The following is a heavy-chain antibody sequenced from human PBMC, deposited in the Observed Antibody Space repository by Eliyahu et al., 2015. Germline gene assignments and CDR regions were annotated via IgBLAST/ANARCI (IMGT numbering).Heavy chain of an antibody. J-gene: IGHJ4*02. CDR2: IYWNDDE. Sequence: QITLRESGPTLVKPTQTLTLTCXFSGFXLSTSGVGVGWIRQPPGKALEWLALIYWNDDERYSTFLRNRLTITKDTSKNQVVLTMANMDPVDTATYYCAHYDYDELHFDYWGQGTLVTVSS. V-gene: IGHV2-5*01. CDR1: GFXLSTSGVG. CDR3: AHYDYDELHFDY. D-gene: IGHD3-16*01.